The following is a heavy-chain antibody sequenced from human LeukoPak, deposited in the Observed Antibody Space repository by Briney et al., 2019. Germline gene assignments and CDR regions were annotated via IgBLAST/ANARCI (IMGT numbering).Heavy chain of an antibody. CDR3: ATAGIAAAGTLDY. CDR2: FDPEDGET. V-gene: IGHV1-24*01. D-gene: IGHD6-13*01. Sequence: ASVKVSCKVSGYTLTELSMHWVRQARGEGLEWMGGFDPEDGETIYAQKFQGRVTMTEDTSTDTAYMELSSLRSEDTAVYYCATAGIAAAGTLDYWGQGTLVTVSS. J-gene: IGHJ4*02. CDR1: GYTLTELS.